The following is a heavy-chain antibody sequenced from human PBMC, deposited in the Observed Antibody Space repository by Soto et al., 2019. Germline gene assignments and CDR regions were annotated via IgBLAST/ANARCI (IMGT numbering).Heavy chain of an antibody. CDR3: AKLRVLEWEVQESVY. Sequence: QVHLVESGGGVVQPGRSLRLSCAASGFTFSSHGMHWIRQAPGKGLEWVAVIPYDGSHQYYADSVKGRFSISRDNSKNSLYLQMNSLRAEDTAVYYCAKLRVLEWEVQESVYWGQGTLVSVSS. J-gene: IGHJ4*02. V-gene: IGHV3-30*18. CDR1: GFTFSSHG. CDR2: IPYDGSHQ. D-gene: IGHD3-3*01.